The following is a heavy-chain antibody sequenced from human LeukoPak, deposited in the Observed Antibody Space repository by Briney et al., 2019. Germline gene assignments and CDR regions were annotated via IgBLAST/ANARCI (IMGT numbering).Heavy chain of an antibody. J-gene: IGHJ4*02. V-gene: IGHV3-9*01. CDR3: AKAVSGYSGYGIDY. D-gene: IGHD5-12*01. CDR2: ISWNSGSI. CDR1: GFTFDDYA. Sequence: QPGGSLRLSCAASGFTFDDYAMHWVRQAPGKGLEWVSGISWNSGSIGYADSVKGRFTISRDNAKNSLYLQMNSLRAEDTALYYCAKAVSGYSGYGIDYWGQGTLVTVSS.